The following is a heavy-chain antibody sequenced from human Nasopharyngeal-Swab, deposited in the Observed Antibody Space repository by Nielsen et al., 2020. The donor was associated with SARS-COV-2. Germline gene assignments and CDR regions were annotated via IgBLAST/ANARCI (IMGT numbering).Heavy chain of an antibody. CDR3: ARAPTETFGLGLTDY. Sequence: GGSLRLSCTASGFTFSDYYMSWIRQAPGKGLEWVSYISTTGNTKFYSDSVKGRFTTSRDNARNSLYLQMNSLRADDMAVYYCARAPTETFGLGLTDYWGQGTLVTVSS. V-gene: IGHV3-11*01. D-gene: IGHD3/OR15-3a*01. CDR2: ISTTGNTK. CDR1: GFTFSDYY. J-gene: IGHJ4*02.